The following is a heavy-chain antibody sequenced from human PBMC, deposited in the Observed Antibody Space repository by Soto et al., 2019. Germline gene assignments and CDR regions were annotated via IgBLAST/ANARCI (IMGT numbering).Heavy chain of an antibody. Sequence: PPETLSLTCAAPGNSLCGYYFCFIRQAPGKGLEWIGEINHSGSTNYSPSLKSRVTISFDTSEKRFSLKLNSVTAADTAIYFCARGYCGSRSCYSGVRGYYYYGLDVWGQGTTVTVSS. J-gene: IGHJ6*02. V-gene: IGHV4-34*01. D-gene: IGHD2-2*01. CDR3: ARGYCGSRSCYSGVRGYYYYGLDV. CDR1: GNSLCGYY. CDR2: INHSGST.